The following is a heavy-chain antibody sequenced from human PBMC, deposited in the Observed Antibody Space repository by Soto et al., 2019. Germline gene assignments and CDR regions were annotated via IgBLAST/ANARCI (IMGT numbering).Heavy chain of an antibody. CDR2: IYYSGST. V-gene: IGHV4-30-4*01. J-gene: IGHJ4*02. Sequence: PSETLSLTCTVSGGSVSSGDYYWSWIRQPPGKGLEWIGYIYYSGSTYYNPSLKSRASISVDTSKNQFSLKLSSVTAADTAVYYCASNPAAYYGSGSYLNYWGQGTLVTVSS. D-gene: IGHD3-10*01. CDR3: ASNPAAYYGSGSYLNY. CDR1: GGSVSSGDYY.